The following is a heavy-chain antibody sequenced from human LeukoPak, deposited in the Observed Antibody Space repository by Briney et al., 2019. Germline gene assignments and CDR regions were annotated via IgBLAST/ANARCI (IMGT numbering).Heavy chain of an antibody. J-gene: IGHJ6*03. D-gene: IGHD3-9*01. CDR2: ISGSGRST. CDR3: AKEGRDYDILTGYYYYYMDV. V-gene: IGHV3-23*01. CDR1: GFTFSSYA. Sequence: QPGGSLRLSCAASGFTFSSYAMSWVRQAPGKGLEWVSAISGSGRSTYYADSVKGRFTISRDNSKNTLYLQMNSLRAEDMALYYCAKEGRDYDILTGYYYYYMDVWGKGTTVTVSS.